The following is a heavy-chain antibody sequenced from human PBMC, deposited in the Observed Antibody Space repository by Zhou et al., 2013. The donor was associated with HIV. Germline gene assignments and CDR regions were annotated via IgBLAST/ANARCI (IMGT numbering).Heavy chain of an antibody. D-gene: IGHD1-26*01. Sequence: QVQLVQSGAEVKKPGSSVRVSCKASGGAFSSFVINWVRLAPGQGLEWMGIFTPVFGTSTYAQKFQGRVTFTADKSTSTVYMDLSLKGDDTAVYFCARDRLGSXAIGAFDIWGQGHIGHRLC. CDR3: ARDRLGSXAIGAFDI. V-gene: IGHV1-69*14. J-gene: IGHJ3*02. CDR2: FTPVFGTS. CDR1: GGAFSSFV.